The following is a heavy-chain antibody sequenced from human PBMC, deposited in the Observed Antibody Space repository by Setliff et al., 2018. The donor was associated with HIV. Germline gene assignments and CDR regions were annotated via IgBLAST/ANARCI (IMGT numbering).Heavy chain of an antibody. Sequence: PGGSLRLSCAASGFIFSNSAMTWVRQAPGKGLEWVSYISSTSTTIFQADSVKGRFTISRDNVKNSLYLQMSSLRGEDTAVYFCASARIPTGGVSTSLDFWGLGTLVTVSS. V-gene: IGHV3-48*01. CDR1: GFIFSNSA. CDR3: ASARIPTGGVSTSLDF. J-gene: IGHJ4*02. D-gene: IGHD2-15*01. CDR2: ISSTSTTI.